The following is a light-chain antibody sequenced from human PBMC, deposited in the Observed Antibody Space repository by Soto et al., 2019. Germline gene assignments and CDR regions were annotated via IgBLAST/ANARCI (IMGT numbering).Light chain of an antibody. CDR1: SSDVGAYNY. CDR2: DVT. V-gene: IGLV2-11*01. Sequence: QSVLTQPRSVSGSPGQSVTISCTGTSSDVGAYNYVSLYQHHPGRAPKLMICDVTKRPSGVPDRFSGSKSGNTASLTISGLQAEDEADYYCCSYAGTSVLIFGGGTKLTVL. CDR3: CSYAGTSVLI. J-gene: IGLJ2*01.